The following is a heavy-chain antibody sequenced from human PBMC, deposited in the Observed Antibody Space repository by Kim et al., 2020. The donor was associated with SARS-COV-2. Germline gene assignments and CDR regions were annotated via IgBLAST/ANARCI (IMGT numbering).Heavy chain of an antibody. J-gene: IGHJ3*02. V-gene: IGHV3-21*01. CDR1: GFTFSSYS. CDR2: ISSSSSYI. CDR3: AKGSDGDHDAFDI. Sequence: GGSLRLSCAASGFTFSSYSVNWVRQAPGKGLEWVSSISSSSSYIYYADSVRGRFTISRDNAKNSLYLQMHSLRAEDTAVYFCAKGSDGDHDAFDIWGQGTMVTVSS.